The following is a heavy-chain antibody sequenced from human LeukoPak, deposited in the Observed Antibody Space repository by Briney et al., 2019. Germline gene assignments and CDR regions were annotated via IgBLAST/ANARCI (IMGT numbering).Heavy chain of an antibody. J-gene: IGHJ3*01. CDR1: GYTFDENH. Sequence: ASVKVSCKASGYTFDENHIHWVRHAPAPGHERMGWINPKSGATDSAQQFQGRLTMTRDTSIGTASMDLSGLRLDDTGIYYCARAGDESTGHYDSLHFWGQGTMVTVSS. CDR2: INPKSGAT. CDR3: ARAGDESTGHYDSLHF. D-gene: IGHD2-8*02. V-gene: IGHV1-2*02.